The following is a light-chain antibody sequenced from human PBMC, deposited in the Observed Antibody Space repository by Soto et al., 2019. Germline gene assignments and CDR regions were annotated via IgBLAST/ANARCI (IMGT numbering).Light chain of an antibody. J-gene: IGKJ1*01. V-gene: IGKV3-20*01. Sequence: EIVLTQSPGTLSLSPGERATLSCRASQSVSSNYLAWYQQKPGQAPRLLIFGASSRASGIPDRFSGSGSGTDFTLTIGRLGPEDFAVYYCQQYGRSPATFGQGTKVEIK. CDR1: QSVSSNY. CDR2: GAS. CDR3: QQYGRSPAT.